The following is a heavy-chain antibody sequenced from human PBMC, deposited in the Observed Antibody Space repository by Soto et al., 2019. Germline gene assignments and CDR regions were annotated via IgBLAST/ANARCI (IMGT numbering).Heavy chain of an antibody. CDR3: ASWVLQEHAYDI. CDR1: GLTVSGKKY. CDR2: LYDVDGT. V-gene: IGHV3-53*01. D-gene: IGHD1-1*01. J-gene: IGHJ3*02. Sequence: DVQLVESGGGLIQPGGSLRLSCAAFGLTVSGKKYMAWVRQAPGKGLAWVSGLYDVDGTYYADSVKGRFTISRDSSKNIVYLQMNSLRPDDTAVYYCASWVLQEHAYDIWGLGTTVTVSS.